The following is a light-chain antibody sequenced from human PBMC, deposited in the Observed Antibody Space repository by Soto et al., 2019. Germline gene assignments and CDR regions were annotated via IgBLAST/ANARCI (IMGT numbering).Light chain of an antibody. J-gene: IGLJ3*02. CDR3: QSFDSSLGGWV. CDR1: SSNIGAGYY. V-gene: IGLV1-40*01. CDR2: GNT. Sequence: QSVLTQPPSVSGAPGQRVTISCTGSSSNIGAGYYVHWYQHLPGTAPKLLIYGNTNRPSGVPDRFSGSKSGTSASLAITGLQAEDEADYYCQSFDSSLGGWVFGGGTQLTVL.